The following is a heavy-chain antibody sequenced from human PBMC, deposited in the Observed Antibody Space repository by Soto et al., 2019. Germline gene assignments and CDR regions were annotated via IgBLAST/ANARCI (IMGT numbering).Heavy chain of an antibody. V-gene: IGHV3-23*01. CDR1: GFTFSSYA. Sequence: VGSLRLSCAASGFTFSSYAMSWVRQAPGKGLEWVSAISGSGGSTYYADSVKGRFTISRDNSKNTLYLQMNSLRAEDTAVYYCARGGLYLDAFDIWGQGTMVTVSS. CDR3: ARGGLYLDAFDI. J-gene: IGHJ3*02. D-gene: IGHD2-8*01. CDR2: ISGSGGST.